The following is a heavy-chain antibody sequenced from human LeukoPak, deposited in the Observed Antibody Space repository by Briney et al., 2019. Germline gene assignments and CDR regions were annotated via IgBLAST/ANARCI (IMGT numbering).Heavy chain of an antibody. CDR2: ISGSGSTV. Sequence: PGGSLTLSCAASGFTFRSYEMNWLRPAPRRGLEGVSYISGSGSTVYYEDSVRGRFPISSDNAQNSLYLQMNSLRAEDTALYYCARAPGSSGYYHEFDSWGEGALFSVS. V-gene: IGHV3-48*03. CDR3: ARAPGSSGYYHEFDS. CDR1: GFTFRSYE. D-gene: IGHD3-22*01. J-gene: IGHJ4*02.